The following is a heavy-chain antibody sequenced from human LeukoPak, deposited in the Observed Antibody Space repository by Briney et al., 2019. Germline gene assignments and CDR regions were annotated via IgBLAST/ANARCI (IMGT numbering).Heavy chain of an antibody. CDR3: ARQPNYLTPGVFDY. J-gene: IGHJ4*02. Sequence: WASVKVSCKASGGTFSSYAISWVRQAPGQGLEWMGGIIPIFGTANYAQKFQGRVTITADESTSTAYMELSSLRPEDTAVYYCARQPNYLTPGVFDYWGQGTLVTVSS. CDR2: IIPIFGTA. V-gene: IGHV1-69*13. D-gene: IGHD5-24*01. CDR1: GGTFSSYA.